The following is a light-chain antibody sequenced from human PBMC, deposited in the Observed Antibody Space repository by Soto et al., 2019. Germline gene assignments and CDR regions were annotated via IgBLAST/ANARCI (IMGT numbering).Light chain of an antibody. CDR1: QGISNY. Sequence: DIQMTQSPSSLSASVGDRVTITCRASQGISNYLAWYQQKPGKVPKLLIYAASTLQSGVPSRFSGSGSGTDFTCTISTLQTEDVATYDCQKYNYALWTFGQGTKVEIK. V-gene: IGKV1-27*01. J-gene: IGKJ1*01. CDR2: AAS. CDR3: QKYNYALWT.